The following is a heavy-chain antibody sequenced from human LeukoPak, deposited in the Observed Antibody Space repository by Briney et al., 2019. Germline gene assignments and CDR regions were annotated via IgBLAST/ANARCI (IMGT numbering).Heavy chain of an antibody. Sequence: SETLSLTCGVYGGSFSGYYWSWLRQPPGKGLEWIGEINPRGSTNYNPSLKSRVTLSADTSKNQFSLTLNSVTAADTAVYYCARRRLGYYFDYCGQGTLVTVSS. CDR2: INPRGST. CDR1: GGSFSGYY. CDR3: ARRRLGYYFDY. J-gene: IGHJ4*02. D-gene: IGHD5-24*01. V-gene: IGHV4-34*01.